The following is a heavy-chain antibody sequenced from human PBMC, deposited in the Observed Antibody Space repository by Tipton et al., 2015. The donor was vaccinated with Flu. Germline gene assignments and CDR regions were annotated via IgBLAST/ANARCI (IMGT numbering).Heavy chain of an antibody. CDR3: ARDGGVGSGWSYSGGNYYYGMDV. J-gene: IGHJ6*02. CDR2: INYGGSS. V-gene: IGHV4-34*01. Sequence: TLSLTCAVYGGSFNGYYWTWIRQSPGKGLEWIGEINYGGSSTYHPSLKSRVTISVDTSKNQFSLKLSSVTAADTAVYYCARDGGVGSGWSYSGGNYYYGMDVWGQGTTVIVSS. D-gene: IGHD6-19*01. CDR1: GGSFNGYY.